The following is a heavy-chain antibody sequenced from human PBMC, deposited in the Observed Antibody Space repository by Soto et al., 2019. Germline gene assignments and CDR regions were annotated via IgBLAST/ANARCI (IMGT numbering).Heavy chain of an antibody. J-gene: IGHJ4*02. CDR1: GFTFSTYN. D-gene: IGHD6-19*01. V-gene: IGHV3-21*01. Sequence: EVQLVESGGGLVKPGGSLRLSCAASGFTFSTYNMNWVRQAPGKGLEWVSSISSTITYIYYADSVKGRFTVSRDNAKNSLYLQMNRLGAGDTAVYFCARGSSSGWYFDYWGQGTLVTVSS. CDR2: ISSTITYI. CDR3: ARGSSSGWYFDY.